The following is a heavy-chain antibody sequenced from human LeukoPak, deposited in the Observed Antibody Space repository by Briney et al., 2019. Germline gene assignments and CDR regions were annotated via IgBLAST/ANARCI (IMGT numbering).Heavy chain of an antibody. CDR1: GGSISTNNHY. CDR2: AYYSGST. V-gene: IGHV4-39*07. J-gene: IGHJ4*02. D-gene: IGHD3-22*01. CDR3: ARQHYYESFFDY. Sequence: KSSETLSLTCGVSGGSISTNNHYWGWIRQPPGKGLEWMGSAYYSGSTYYNPSLKSRVSISVDTSKNQFSLNVSSATAADTAVYFCARQHYYESFFDYWGQGILVTVSS.